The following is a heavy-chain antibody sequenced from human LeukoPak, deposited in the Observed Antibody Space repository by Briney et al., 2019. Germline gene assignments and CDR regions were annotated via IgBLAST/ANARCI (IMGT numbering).Heavy chain of an antibody. CDR2: INTSGT. CDR1: GASISHSD. J-gene: IGHJ4*02. V-gene: IGHV4-4*07. CDR3: ARDLNY. Sequence: SETLSLTCTVSGASISHSDWSWIRQTAGKGLEWIGRINTSGTKYNPSLKSRVTMSVDTSNNQFSLNLRSVTAADTAMYWCARDLNYWGQGTQITVSS.